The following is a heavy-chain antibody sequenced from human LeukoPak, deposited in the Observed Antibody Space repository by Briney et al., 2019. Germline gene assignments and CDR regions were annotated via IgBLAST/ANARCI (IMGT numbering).Heavy chain of an antibody. D-gene: IGHD5-12*01. J-gene: IGHJ4*02. Sequence: GESLKISCKAPGYKFTNYWIGWVRPMPGKGLEWMTIIYPGGSQTRYSPSCQGQVTIPPDQSLDTMYLQCNSPKTSATATNYRARAVSTAQGGYDPDHWGQGTLVIVSS. CDR2: IYPGGSQT. CDR3: ARAVSTAQGGYDPDH. CDR1: GYKFTNYW. V-gene: IGHV5-51*01.